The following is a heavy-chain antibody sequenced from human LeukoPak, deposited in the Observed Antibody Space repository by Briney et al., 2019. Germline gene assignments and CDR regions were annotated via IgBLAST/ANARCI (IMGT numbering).Heavy chain of an antibody. CDR3: AELGITMIGGV. D-gene: IGHD3-10*02. V-gene: IGHV3-48*03. CDR2: ISSSGSTI. J-gene: IGHJ6*04. Sequence: AGGSLRLSCAASGFTFSSHNMNWVRQAPGKGLEWVSHISSSGSTIYYADSVKGRFTISRDNAKNSLYLQMNSLRAEDTAVYYCAELGITMIGGVWGKGTTVTISS. CDR1: GFTFSSHN.